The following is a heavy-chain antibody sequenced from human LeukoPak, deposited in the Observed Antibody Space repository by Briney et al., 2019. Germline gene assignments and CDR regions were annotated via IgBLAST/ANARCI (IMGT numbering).Heavy chain of an antibody. Sequence: SGTLSLTCTVSGDSFSSHYRNWIRQPPGKGLEWVGYISYRGSTNYNPSLKSRGTITLDNTKNHFSLQQMSVTAADTAVYYYSGELITVTKGFDILGQGTMVSVSS. D-gene: IGHD4-17*01. CDR1: GDSFSSHY. CDR3: SGELITVTKGFDI. CDR2: ISYRGST. J-gene: IGHJ3*02. V-gene: IGHV4-59*11.